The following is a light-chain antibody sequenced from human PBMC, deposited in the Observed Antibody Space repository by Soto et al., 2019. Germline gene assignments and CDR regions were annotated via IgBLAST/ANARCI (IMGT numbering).Light chain of an antibody. CDR3: QQYNKT. CDR2: QAS. CDR1: QSISNW. J-gene: IGKJ1*01. V-gene: IGKV1-5*03. Sequence: DIQMTQSPSTLSAAVGDRVTIACRASQSISNWLAWYQQKPGKAPKLLIYQASNLETGVPSRFSGSGSGTEFTLTISNLHPDDFATYYCQQYNKTFGQGTKVEFK.